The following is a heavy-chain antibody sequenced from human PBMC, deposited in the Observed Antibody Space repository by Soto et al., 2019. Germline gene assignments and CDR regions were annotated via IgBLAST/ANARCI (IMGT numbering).Heavy chain of an antibody. Sequence: GGSVKVSGAASGFTFSGDAMSWVRQAPGKGLESVSVISGSGGRTYYADSVKGRFTISRDNSKTTLYLQMNSLRAAATAVYYCAKRGTAHIVVVTASYYFDYWGQGTLVTVSS. V-gene: IGHV3-23*01. CDR3: AKRGTAHIVVVTASYYFDY. J-gene: IGHJ4*02. CDR1: GFTFSGDA. D-gene: IGHD2-21*02. CDR2: ISGSGGRT.